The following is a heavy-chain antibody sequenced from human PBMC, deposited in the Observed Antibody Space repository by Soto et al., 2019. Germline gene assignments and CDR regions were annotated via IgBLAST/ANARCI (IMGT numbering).Heavy chain of an antibody. CDR3: AKDRGGDCPDNSCYFGADY. CDR1: GFTFSSYG. CDR2: ISDTGSSH. Sequence: GGSLRLSCVGSGFTFSSYGMHWVRQAPGKGLECVAVISDTGSSHYYAASVEGRFTTSRENSKNTLSLHMDRLRVEDTAVYYCAKDRGGDCPDNSCYFGADYWGQRTPVTVSS. J-gene: IGHJ4*02. V-gene: IGHV3-30*18. D-gene: IGHD2-2*01.